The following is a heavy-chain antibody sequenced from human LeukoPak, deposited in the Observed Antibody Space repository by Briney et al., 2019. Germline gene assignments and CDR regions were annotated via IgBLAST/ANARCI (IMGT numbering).Heavy chain of an antibody. J-gene: IGHJ5*02. Sequence: EASVKVSCKASGYTFTTYYMHWVRQAPGKGLEWMGKINPTGGSTTYAQKFQGRATMTRDMSTNTVYMELSSLRSEDTAVYYCARQGRSGSYSAFSWFDPWGQGTLVTVSS. CDR2: INPTGGST. CDR3: ARQGRSGSYSAFSWFDP. CDR1: GYTFTTYY. D-gene: IGHD3-22*01. V-gene: IGHV1-46*01.